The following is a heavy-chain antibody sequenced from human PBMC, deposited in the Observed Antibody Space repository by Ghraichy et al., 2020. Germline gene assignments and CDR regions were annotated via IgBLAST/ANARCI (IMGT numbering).Heavy chain of an antibody. CDR3: ARLEGIEAPGTWWGDPNYYYYDLDV. V-gene: IGHV4-30-4*01. CDR2: IYYSGST. D-gene: IGHD6-13*01. Sequence: SQTLSLTCTVSGGSISSGDYYWSWIRQPPGKGLEWIGYIYYSGSTYYNPSLKSRVSISVDTSKNQFSLKLSSVTAADTAVYYCARLEGIEAPGTWWGDPNYYYYDLDVWGQGTTVTVSS. J-gene: IGHJ6*02. CDR1: GGSISSGDYY.